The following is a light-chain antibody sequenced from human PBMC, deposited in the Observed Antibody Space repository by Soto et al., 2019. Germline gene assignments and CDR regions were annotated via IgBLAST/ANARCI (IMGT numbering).Light chain of an antibody. Sequence: EIVLTQSPGTLSLSPGERATLSCRASQSVSSSYLVWYQQKPGQAPRLLIYGASSRASGIADRCSGSGPGTYFTLTISRLEPEDFAVYYCQQHPSSPHCYTFGQGTKLEIK. CDR3: QQHPSSPHCYT. V-gene: IGKV3-20*01. CDR1: QSVSSSY. CDR2: GAS. J-gene: IGKJ2*01.